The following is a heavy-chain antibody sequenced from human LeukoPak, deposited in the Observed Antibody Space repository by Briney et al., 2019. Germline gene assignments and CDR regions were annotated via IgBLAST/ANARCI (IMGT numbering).Heavy chain of an antibody. Sequence: PGGSLRLSCAASGFTFSSYWMHWVRHAPGKGLVWVSRINIDGSRTNYADSVKGRFTISRDNAKNTLYLQMNSLRAEDTAVFYCARDTAAGNDAFDIWGQGTMVTVSS. CDR2: INIDGSRT. CDR1: GFTFSSYW. CDR3: ARDTAAGNDAFDI. J-gene: IGHJ3*02. D-gene: IGHD6-13*01. V-gene: IGHV3-74*01.